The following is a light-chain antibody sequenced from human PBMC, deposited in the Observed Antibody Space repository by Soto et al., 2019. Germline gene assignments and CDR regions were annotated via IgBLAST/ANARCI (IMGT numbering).Light chain of an antibody. CDR1: QSLVHSNGDTY. Sequence: DPVMTQTPLSLLVTLGQPASICCRSSQSLVHSNGDTYFNWLHQRPGQPPRLLLYKVSNRFSGVPDRFTGSGAGTDFIVRNSRVEAEDDCVYYCMQATHFPRTFGQGTKLEIK. CDR2: KVS. J-gene: IGKJ2*01. CDR3: MQATHFPRT. V-gene: IGKV2-24*01.